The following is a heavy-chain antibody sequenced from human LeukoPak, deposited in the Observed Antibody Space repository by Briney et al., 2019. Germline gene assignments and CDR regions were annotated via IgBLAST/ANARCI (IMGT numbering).Heavy chain of an antibody. V-gene: IGHV3-30*03. J-gene: IGHJ4*02. CDR3: ARVSSVTTLPDY. D-gene: IGHD4-17*01. CDR2: ISYDGSNK. Sequence: GGSLRLSCAASRFTFSSYGMHWVRQAPGKGLEWVAVISYDGSNKYYADSVKGRFTISRDNSKNTLYLQMNSLRAEDTAVYYCARVSSVTTLPDYWGQGTLVTVSS. CDR1: RFTFSSYG.